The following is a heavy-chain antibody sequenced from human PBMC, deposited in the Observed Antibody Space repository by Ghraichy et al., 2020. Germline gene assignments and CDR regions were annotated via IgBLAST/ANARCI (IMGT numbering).Heavy chain of an antibody. Sequence: GSLRLSCTVSGGSISSSSYYWGWIRQPPGKGLEWIGSIYYSGSTYYNPSLKSRVTISVDTSKNQFSLKLSSVTAADTAVYYCASHSPIAAAGTNFDYWGQGTLVTVSS. CDR3: ASHSPIAAAGTNFDY. D-gene: IGHD6-13*01. J-gene: IGHJ4*02. CDR1: GGSISSSSYY. V-gene: IGHV4-39*01. CDR2: IYYSGST.